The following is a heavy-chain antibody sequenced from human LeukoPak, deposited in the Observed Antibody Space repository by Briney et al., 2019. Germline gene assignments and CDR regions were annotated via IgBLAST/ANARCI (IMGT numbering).Heavy chain of an antibody. V-gene: IGHV3-23*01. Sequence: AGGSLRLSCAASGFTFNRYGMSWVRQAPGKGLEWVSGISASGANRYYADSVKGRFTISRDNSKNSLYLQMNSLRTKDTALYYCAKGYRIVSGSLDYWGQGTLVTVSS. J-gene: IGHJ4*02. D-gene: IGHD3-10*01. CDR3: AKGYRIVSGSLDY. CDR2: ISASGANR. CDR1: GFTFNRYG.